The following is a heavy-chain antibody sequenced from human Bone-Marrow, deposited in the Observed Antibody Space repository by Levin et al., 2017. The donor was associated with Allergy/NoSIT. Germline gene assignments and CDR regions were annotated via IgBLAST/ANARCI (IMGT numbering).Heavy chain of an antibody. J-gene: IGHJ6*03. V-gene: IGHV3-11*06. Sequence: GGSLRLSCATSGFIFSDYYMSWIRQAPGKGLEWVSYISSESRYTNYADSVKGRFTISRDNGENSLFLQMDNLRAEDTAVYYCARIPGVQGVVHHYYYMDVWGRGTTVSVTS. D-gene: IGHD3-10*01. CDR3: ARIPGVQGVVHHYYYMDV. CDR1: GFIFSDYY. CDR2: ISSESRYT.